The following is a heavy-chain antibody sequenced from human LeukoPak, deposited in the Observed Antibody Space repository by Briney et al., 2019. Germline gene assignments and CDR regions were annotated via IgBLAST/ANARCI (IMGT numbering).Heavy chain of an antibody. D-gene: IGHD5-12*01. CDR2: ISYAGSNK. CDR3: AKGGSGYDQIDY. Sequence: PGGTLRLSCAASGFTFSSYGMHWVRQAPGKGLEWVAVISYAGSNKYYADSVKGRFTISRDNSKNTLYLQMNSLRAEDTAVYYCAKGGSGYDQIDYWGQGTLVTVSS. J-gene: IGHJ4*02. V-gene: IGHV3-30*18. CDR1: GFTFSSYG.